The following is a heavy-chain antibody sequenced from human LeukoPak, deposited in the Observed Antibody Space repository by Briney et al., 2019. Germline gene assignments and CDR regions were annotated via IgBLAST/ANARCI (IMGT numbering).Heavy chain of an antibody. CDR1: GFTFSTYE. Sequence: GGSLRLSCGASGFTFSTYEMNWVRQAPGKGLEWVSYISSSGSTKYYAESVKGRFTISRDNAKNSLYLQMRSLRAEDTAVYYCARRFDSWGQGTLVTVSS. J-gene: IGHJ4*02. CDR2: ISSSGSTK. CDR3: ARRFDS. V-gene: IGHV3-48*03.